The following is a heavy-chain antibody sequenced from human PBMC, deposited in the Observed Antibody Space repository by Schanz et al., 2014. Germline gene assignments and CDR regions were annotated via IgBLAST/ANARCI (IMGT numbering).Heavy chain of an antibody. V-gene: IGHV4-39*01. Sequence: QVQLQESGPGLVRPWETLSLTCTVSGGSISDSGAYWGWFRQTPGKGLEWIANLFYGGSKYYNPPFESRVTMAVDASNNQYSLSLGSVTAADTGVYYCARHNRVWFGKEGCWGQGTLVTVSS. D-gene: IGHD3-10*01. J-gene: IGHJ4*02. CDR3: ARHNRVWFGKEGC. CDR1: GGSISDSGAY. CDR2: LFYGGSK.